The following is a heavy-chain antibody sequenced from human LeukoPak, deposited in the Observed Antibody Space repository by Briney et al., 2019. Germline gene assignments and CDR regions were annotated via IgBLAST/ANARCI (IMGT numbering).Heavy chain of an antibody. CDR1: GFTFSSYE. CDR3: AREDLLKLDP. J-gene: IGHJ5*02. Sequence: GGSLRLSCAASGFTFSSYEMNWVRQAPGKGLEWVSYISSSGSTIYYADSVKGRFTISRDNAKNSLYLQMNSLRAEDTAVYYCAREDLLKLDPWGQGTLVTVSS. V-gene: IGHV3-48*03. CDR2: ISSSGSTI.